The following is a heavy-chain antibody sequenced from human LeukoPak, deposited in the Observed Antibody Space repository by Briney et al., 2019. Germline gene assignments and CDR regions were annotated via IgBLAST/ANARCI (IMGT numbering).Heavy chain of an antibody. D-gene: IGHD3-22*01. CDR1: GFTFSRYW. Sequence: GGSLRLSCAASGFTFSRYWMSWVRQVPGKGLEWVANINHDGSEQHYVDSVKGRFTISRDNAKNSLYLQMNSLSAEDTAVYYCAKGGGYDSSGYSRPDAFDIWGQGTMVTVSS. V-gene: IGHV3-7*03. J-gene: IGHJ3*02. CDR2: INHDGSEQ. CDR3: AKGGGYDSSGYSRPDAFDI.